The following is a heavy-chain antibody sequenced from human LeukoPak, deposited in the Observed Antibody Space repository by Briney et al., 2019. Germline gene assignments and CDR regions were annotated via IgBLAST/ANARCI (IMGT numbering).Heavy chain of an antibody. CDR1: GYGFTTYG. CDR2: IIPIFGTA. Sequence: GASVKLSCKTSGYGFTTYGVSWERHSPGQGLEWRGEIIPIFGTANYAQKFQGRVTITTDESTSTAYMELSSLRSEDTAVYYCARGITHYDFWSGYLFDYWGQGTLVTVSS. D-gene: IGHD3-3*01. J-gene: IGHJ4*02. V-gene: IGHV1-69*05. CDR3: ARGITHYDFWSGYLFDY.